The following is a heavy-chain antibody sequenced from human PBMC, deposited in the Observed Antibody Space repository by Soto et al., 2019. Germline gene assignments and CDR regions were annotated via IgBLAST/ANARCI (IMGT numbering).Heavy chain of an antibody. D-gene: IGHD3-16*02. CDR3: ARDTPDDYIWGSYRPFDY. V-gene: IGHV3-21*01. CDR2: ISSSSSYI. Sequence: GGSLRLSCAASGFTFSSYSMNWVRQAPGKGLEWVSSISSSSSYIYYADSVKGRFTISRDNAKNSLYLQMNSLRAEDTAVYYCARDTPDDYIWGSYRPFDYWGQGTLVTVSS. CDR1: GFTFSSYS. J-gene: IGHJ4*02.